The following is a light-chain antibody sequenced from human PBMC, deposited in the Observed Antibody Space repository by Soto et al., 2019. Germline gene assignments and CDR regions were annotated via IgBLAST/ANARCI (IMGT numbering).Light chain of an antibody. V-gene: IGKV3-15*01. CDR1: QSVRSN. J-gene: IGKJ5*01. Sequence: EIVMTQSPATLSVSPGERATLSCRASQSVRSNLAWYQQKPGQAPRLLIYGASTRATGIPARFSGSGSGTEFTLTISSLQSEDFAVYYCQQYNNWPPIPFGQGTRLPI. CDR3: QQYNNWPPIP. CDR2: GAS.